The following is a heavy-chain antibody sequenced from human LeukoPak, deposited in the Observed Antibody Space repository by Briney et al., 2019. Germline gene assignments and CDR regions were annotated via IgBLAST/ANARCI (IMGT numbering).Heavy chain of an antibody. CDR2: ISTYNDKT. J-gene: IGHJ4*02. D-gene: IGHD3-3*01. V-gene: IGHV1-18*01. CDR1: GYTFTSDG. Sequence: GASVKVSCKASGYTFTSDGISWVRQAPGQGLECMGWISTYNDKTNYEQKLQGRVHMTTDTSTSTAYMELRSLRSDDTAVYYCARVSVNTIFGLVMNPFDYWGQGTLVTVSS. CDR3: ARVSVNTIFGLVMNPFDY.